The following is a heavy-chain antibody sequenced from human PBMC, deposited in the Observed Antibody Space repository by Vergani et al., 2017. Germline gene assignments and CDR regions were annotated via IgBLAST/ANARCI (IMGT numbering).Heavy chain of an antibody. D-gene: IGHD6-19*01. CDR1: GFTFSSYA. CDR3: AKDKEQWLVTRYYYGMDV. CDR2: ISGSGGST. Sequence: EVQLLESGGGLVQPGGSLRLSCAASGFTFSSYAMSWVRQAPGKGLEWVSAISGSGGSTYYADSVKGRFTISRDNSKNTLYLQMISLRAEDTAVYYCAKDKEQWLVTRYYYGMDVWGQGTTVTVSS. J-gene: IGHJ6*02. V-gene: IGHV3-23*01.